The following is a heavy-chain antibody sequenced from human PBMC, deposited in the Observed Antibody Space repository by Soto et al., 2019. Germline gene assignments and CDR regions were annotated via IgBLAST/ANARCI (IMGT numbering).Heavy chain of an antibody. CDR3: ARSSGGYSYNGMDV. V-gene: IGHV1-2*02. D-gene: IGHD1-26*01. CDR1: GYTFTGYY. J-gene: IGHJ6*02. Sequence: QEQLVQSGAEVKQPGASVKVSCKAYGYTFTGYYIHWVRQAPGQGLEWMGWINPKSGDTKYAQKFQGRVTVTRDTSISTAYMELSRLRADDTAVYYCARSSGGYSYNGMDVWGQGTTVTVSS. CDR2: INPKSGDT.